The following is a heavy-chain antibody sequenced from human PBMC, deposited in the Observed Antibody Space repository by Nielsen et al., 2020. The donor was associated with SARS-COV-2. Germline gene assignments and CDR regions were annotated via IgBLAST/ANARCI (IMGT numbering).Heavy chain of an antibody. D-gene: IGHD6-13*01. Sequence: GGSLRLSCAASGFTFDDYAMHWVRQAPGKGLEWVSGISWNSGSIGYADSVKGRFTISRDNAKNSLYLQMNSLRAEDTALYYCAKGGWAAVGYYFDYWGQGTLVTVSS. CDR1: GFTFDDYA. V-gene: IGHV3-9*01. CDR3: AKGGWAAVGYYFDY. J-gene: IGHJ4*02. CDR2: ISWNSGSI.